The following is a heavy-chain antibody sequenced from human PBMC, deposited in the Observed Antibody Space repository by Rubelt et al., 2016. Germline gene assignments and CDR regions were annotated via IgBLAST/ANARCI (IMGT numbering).Heavy chain of an antibody. Sequence: SGSTYYNPSLKSRVTISVDTSKNQFSLKLSSVTAADTAVYYCAREVWSYYYYGMDVWGQGTTVTVSS. V-gene: IGHV4-39*07. D-gene: IGHD3-3*01. CDR2: SGST. J-gene: IGHJ6*02. CDR3: AREVWSYYYYGMDV.